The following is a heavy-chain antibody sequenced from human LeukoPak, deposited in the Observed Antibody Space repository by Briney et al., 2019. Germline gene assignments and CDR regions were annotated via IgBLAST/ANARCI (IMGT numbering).Heavy chain of an antibody. V-gene: IGHV3-48*01. CDR1: GFTFSSYS. J-gene: IGHJ4*02. CDR2: ISSSSSTI. CDR3: ARDPYSSGWYPTD. D-gene: IGHD6-19*01. Sequence: GGSPRLSCAASGFTFSSYSMNWVRQAPGKGLEWVSYISSSSSTIYYADSVKGRFTISRDNAKNSLYLQMNSLRAEDTAVYYCARDPYSSGWYPTDWGQGTLVTVSS.